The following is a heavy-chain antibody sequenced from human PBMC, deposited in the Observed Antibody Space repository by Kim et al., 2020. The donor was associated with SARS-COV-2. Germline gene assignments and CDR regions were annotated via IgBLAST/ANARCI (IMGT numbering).Heavy chain of an antibody. CDR3: ARQGSSWYPDY. J-gene: IGHJ4*02. CDR2: IKQDGSEK. CDR1: GFTFSSYW. Sequence: GGSLRLSCAASGFTFSSYWMTWVRQAPGKGLEWVANIKQDGSEKYYVDSVKGRFTISRDNAKNSLYLQMNSLRAEDTAVNYCARQGSSWYPDYWGQGTLVTVSS. V-gene: IGHV3-7*01. D-gene: IGHD6-13*01.